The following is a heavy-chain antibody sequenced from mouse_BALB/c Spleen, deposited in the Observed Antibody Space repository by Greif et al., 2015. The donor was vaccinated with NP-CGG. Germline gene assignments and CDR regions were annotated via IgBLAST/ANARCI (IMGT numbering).Heavy chain of an antibody. Sequence: EVKLVESGGGLVQPGGSLELSCAASGFTFSSYTMSWVRQTPEKRLEWVAYISNGGGSTYYPDTVKGRFTISRDNAKNLLLLQMSRLKSEDTAMYYCASQGPLYAMDYWGQGTSVPASS. CDR2: ISNGGGST. CDR1: GFTFSSYT. J-gene: IGHJ4*01. V-gene: IGHV5-12-2*01. CDR3: ASQGPLYAMDY.